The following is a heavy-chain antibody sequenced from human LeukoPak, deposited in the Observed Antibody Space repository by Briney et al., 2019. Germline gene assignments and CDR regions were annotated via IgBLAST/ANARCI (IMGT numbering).Heavy chain of an antibody. D-gene: IGHD3-16*02. J-gene: IGHJ4*02. V-gene: IGHV3-23*01. CDR1: GFTFSSYA. Sequence: GSLRLSCAASGFTFSSYAMSWVRQAPGKGLEWVSAISGSGGSTYYADSVKGRFTISRDNSKNTLYLQMNSLRAEDTAVYYCARDFPYHSGRGWGSYRPFDYWGQGTLVTVSS. CDR3: ARDFPYHSGRGWGSYRPFDY. CDR2: ISGSGGST.